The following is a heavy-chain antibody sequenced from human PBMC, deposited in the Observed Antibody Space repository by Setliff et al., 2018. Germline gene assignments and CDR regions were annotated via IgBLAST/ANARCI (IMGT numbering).Heavy chain of an antibody. CDR3: AGRRVPAARGWLNWFDP. D-gene: IGHD2-2*01. CDR1: GGSFSGYY. J-gene: IGHJ5*02. CDR2: INHSGST. V-gene: IGHV4-34*01. Sequence: PSETLSLTCAVYGGSFSGYYWSWIRQPPGKGLEWIGEINHSGSTNYNPSLKSRVTISVDTSKKQFSLKLSSVTAADTAVYYCAGRRVPAARGWLNWFDPWGQGTLVTVSS.